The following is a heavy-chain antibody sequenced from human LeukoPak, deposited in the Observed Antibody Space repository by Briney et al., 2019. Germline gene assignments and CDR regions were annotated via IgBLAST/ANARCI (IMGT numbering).Heavy chain of an antibody. CDR1: GYIFTTYW. J-gene: IGHJ4*02. CDR3: ARVRGGNGRLRYFEY. V-gene: IGHV5-51*01. D-gene: IGHD4-23*01. Sequence: GESLKISCKVSGYIFTTYWIGWVRQMPGKGLEWVGIIYPGDSDTRYSPSSQGQVTITADKSLSTAYLLRISMQDSDTAMYYCARVRGGNGRLRYFEYWGQGTLATVSS. CDR2: IYPGDSDT.